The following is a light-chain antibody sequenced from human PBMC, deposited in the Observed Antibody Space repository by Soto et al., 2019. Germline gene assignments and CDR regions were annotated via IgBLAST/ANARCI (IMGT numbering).Light chain of an antibody. J-gene: IGKJ5*01. CDR1: QTVTRNY. V-gene: IGKV3-20*01. Sequence: IVSTPSPGTLSLSPGERATLSCRASQTVTRNYLAWPQQKPGQTPRLLVYGASSRATGIPDRFSGSGSGTDFTLTISRLEPEDFAVYYCQQHGSSPITFGQGTRLENK. CDR3: QQHGSSPIT. CDR2: GAS.